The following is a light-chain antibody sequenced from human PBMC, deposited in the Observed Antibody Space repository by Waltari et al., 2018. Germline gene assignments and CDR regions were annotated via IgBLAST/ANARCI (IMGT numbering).Light chain of an antibody. V-gene: IGKV3-11*01. CDR3: QQRTDWPPLT. J-gene: IGKJ4*01. CDR1: QSVGTY. Sequence: EIVLTQSPATLSLSPGERATLSCRASQSVGTYLAWYQQNPGQAPRLLISDASYRASGIPARCSGSGSGTDFTLTISSLEPEDFAIYYCQQRTDWPPLTFGGGTKVEIK. CDR2: DAS.